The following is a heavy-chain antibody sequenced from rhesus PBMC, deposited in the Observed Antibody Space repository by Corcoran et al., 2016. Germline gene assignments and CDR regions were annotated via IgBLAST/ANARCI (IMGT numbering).Heavy chain of an antibody. J-gene: IGHJ5-2*02. CDR2: IGGDSTYT. Sequence: EVQLAESGGGLVQPGGSLRLSCVASGFTCSGYEMHWVRQAPGRGLDCVLGIGGDSTYTHYAASVEGRVTISRGNAENSLSLQMNSRRAEDTAVYYCARHRSLDVWGRGILVTVSS. CDR1: GFTCSGYE. V-gene: IGHV3-115*02. CDR3: ARHRSLDV.